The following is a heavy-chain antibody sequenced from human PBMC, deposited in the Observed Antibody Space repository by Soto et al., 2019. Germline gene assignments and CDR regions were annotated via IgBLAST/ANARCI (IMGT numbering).Heavy chain of an antibody. CDR2: ISWNSGSI. J-gene: IGHJ6*02. CDR3: AKDAITMVRGVISYYGMDV. V-gene: IGHV3-9*01. CDR1: GFTFDDYA. Sequence: DVQLVESGGGLVQPGRSLRLSCAASGFTFDDYAMHWVRQATGKGLEWVSGISWNSGSIGYADSVKGRFTISRDNAKNSLYLQMNSLRAEDTALYYCAKDAITMVRGVISYYGMDVWGQGTTVTVSS. D-gene: IGHD3-10*01.